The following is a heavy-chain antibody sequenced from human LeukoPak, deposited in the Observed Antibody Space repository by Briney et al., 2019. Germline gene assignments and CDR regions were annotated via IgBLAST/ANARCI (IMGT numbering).Heavy chain of an antibody. D-gene: IGHD1-26*01. V-gene: IGHV3-48*03. CDR3: VIGTYRSFYYYYRDV. Sequence: GGSLRLSCAGSGFTFGSYEMNWVRQAPGRGLEWVSFITSTGSDTYYADSVRGRFATSRDNAKDSLYLQMNSLRVEDTAVYYCVIGTYRSFYYYYRDVWGKGTTVIVSS. J-gene: IGHJ6*03. CDR2: ITSTGSDT. CDR1: GFTFGSYE.